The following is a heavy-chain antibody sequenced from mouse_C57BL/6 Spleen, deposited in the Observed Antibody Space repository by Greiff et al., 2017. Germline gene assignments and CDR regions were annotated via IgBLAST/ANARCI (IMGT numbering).Heavy chain of an antibody. CDR2: IYPGSGST. D-gene: IGHD3-2*02. CDR1: GYTFTSYW. CDR3: ARPAQATDAMDY. V-gene: IGHV1-55*01. J-gene: IGHJ4*01. Sequence: VQLQQSGAELVKPGASVKMSCKASGYTFTSYWITWVKQRPGQGLEWIGDIYPGSGSTNYNEKFKSKATLTVDTSSSTAYMQLSSLTSEDSAVYYCARPAQATDAMDYWGQGTSVTVSS.